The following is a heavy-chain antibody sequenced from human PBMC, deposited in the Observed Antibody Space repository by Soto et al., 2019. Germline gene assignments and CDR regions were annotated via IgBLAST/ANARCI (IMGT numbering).Heavy chain of an antibody. CDR1: GGSISSGGYY. D-gene: IGHD6-13*01. V-gene: IGHV4-31*03. J-gene: IGHJ4*02. Sequence: QVQLQESGPGLVKPSQTLSLTCTVSGGSISSGGYYWSWIRQHPGKGLEWIGYIYYSGSTYYNPSLKSRVTMSVDTSKNQVSLKLSSVTAADTAVYYCARGGIAAAAPPDYWGQGTLVTVSS. CDR2: IYYSGST. CDR3: ARGGIAAAAPPDY.